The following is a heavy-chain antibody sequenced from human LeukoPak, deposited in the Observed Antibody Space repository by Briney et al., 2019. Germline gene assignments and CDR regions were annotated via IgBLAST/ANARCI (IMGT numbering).Heavy chain of an antibody. CDR1: GGSISSYY. CDR2: IYYSGST. Sequence: SSETLSLTCTVSGGSISSYYWSWIRQPPGKGLEWIGYIYYSGSTNYNPSLKSRVTISVDTSKNQFSLKLSSVTVADTAVYYCARVGTYYDFWSGHNNWFDPWGQGTLVTVSS. V-gene: IGHV4-59*01. D-gene: IGHD3-3*01. CDR3: ARVGTYYDFWSGHNNWFDP. J-gene: IGHJ5*02.